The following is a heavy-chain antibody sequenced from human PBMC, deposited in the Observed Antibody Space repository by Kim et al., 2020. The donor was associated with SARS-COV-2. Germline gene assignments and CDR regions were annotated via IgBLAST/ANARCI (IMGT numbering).Heavy chain of an antibody. Sequence: GESLKMSCKGSGYSFTSYWIGWVRQMPGKGLEWMGIIYPGDSDTRYSPSFQGQVTISADKSISTAYLQWSSLKASDTAIYYCARQTTTYTSGWYYYYMDVWGKGTTVTVSS. D-gene: IGHD6-19*01. V-gene: IGHV5-51*01. CDR1: GYSFTSYW. J-gene: IGHJ6*03. CDR2: IYPGDSDT. CDR3: ARQTTTYTSGWYYYYMDV.